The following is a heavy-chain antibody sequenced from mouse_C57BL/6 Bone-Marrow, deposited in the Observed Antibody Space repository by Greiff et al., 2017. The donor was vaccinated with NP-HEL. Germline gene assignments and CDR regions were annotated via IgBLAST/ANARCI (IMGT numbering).Heavy chain of an antibody. CDR3: TRVAAQAQTGFAY. CDR1: GYTFTDYE. Sequence: VKLQQSGAELVRPGASVTLSCKASGYTFTDYEMHWVKQTPVHGLEWIGAIDPETGGTAYNQKFKGKAILTADKSSSTAYMELRSLTSEDSAVYYCTRVAAQAQTGFAYWGQGTLVTVSA. J-gene: IGHJ3*01. V-gene: IGHV1-15*01. D-gene: IGHD3-2*02. CDR2: IDPETGGT.